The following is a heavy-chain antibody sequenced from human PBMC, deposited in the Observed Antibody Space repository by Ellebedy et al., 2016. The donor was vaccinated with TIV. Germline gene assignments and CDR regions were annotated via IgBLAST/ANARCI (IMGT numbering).Heavy chain of an antibody. V-gene: IGHV3-53*04. J-gene: IGHJ4*02. CDR2: IYGGGTT. Sequence: GESLKISCAASGFTVSRNFMTWVRQPPGKGLEWVSVIYGGGTTYYANSVKGRFTIARQKSKNSLDLQMNNLRVEDTAVYYCARATVTPILDYWGQGTLVTVSS. CDR1: GFTVSRNF. CDR3: ARATVTPILDY. D-gene: IGHD4-17*01.